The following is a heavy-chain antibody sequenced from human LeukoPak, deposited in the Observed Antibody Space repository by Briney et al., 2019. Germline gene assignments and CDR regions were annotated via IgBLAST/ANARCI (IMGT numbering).Heavy chain of an antibody. V-gene: IGHV1-69*04. D-gene: IGHD1-26*01. J-gene: IGHJ4*02. CDR2: IIPILGIA. CDR1: GGTFSSYA. CDR3: ARVEVADLHSGSYYVDY. Sequence: SVKVSCKASGGTFSSYAISWVRQAPGQGLEWMGRIIPILGIANYAQKFQGRVTITADKSTSTAYMELSSLRSEDTAVYHCARVEVADLHSGSYYVDYWGQGTLVTVSS.